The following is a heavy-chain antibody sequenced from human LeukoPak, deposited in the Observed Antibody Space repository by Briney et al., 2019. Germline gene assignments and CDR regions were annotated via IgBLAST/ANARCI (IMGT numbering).Heavy chain of an antibody. CDR2: ISGSGGST. V-gene: IGHV3-23*01. CDR1: GFTFSSYA. CDR3: AKAGSNSWTFDY. D-gene: IGHD6-13*01. Sequence: QSGGSLRLSCAASGFTFSSYAMSWVRQAPGKGLEWVSAISGSGGSTYYADSVKGRFTISRDNSKNTLYLQMNSLRAEDTAVYYCAKAGSNSWTFDYWGQGTLVTVSS. J-gene: IGHJ4*02.